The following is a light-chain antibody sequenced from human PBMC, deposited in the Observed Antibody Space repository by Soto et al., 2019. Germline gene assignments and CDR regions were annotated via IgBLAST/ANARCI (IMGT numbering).Light chain of an antibody. CDR2: EVN. V-gene: IGLV2-8*01. Sequence: SALXQPPSASGSPGQSVAISCTGTSSDVGGYNYVSWYQQHPGKAPKLLIYEVNKRPSGVPDRFSGSKSGNTASLTVSGLQAEDEADYYCSSYAGSSNVFGTGTKVTVL. CDR3: SSYAGSSNV. CDR1: SSDVGGYNY. J-gene: IGLJ1*01.